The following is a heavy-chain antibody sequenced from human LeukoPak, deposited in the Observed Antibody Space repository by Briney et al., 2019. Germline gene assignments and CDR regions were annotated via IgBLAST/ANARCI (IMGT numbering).Heavy chain of an antibody. J-gene: IGHJ5*02. CDR1: GFIFSSYA. D-gene: IGHD3-10*01. V-gene: IGHV3-30*04. Sequence: GGSLRLSCAASGFIFSSYAMHWVRQAPGKGLEWVAVISYDGSNKYYADCVKGRFTFSRDNSKNTLYLQMNSLRGEDTAVYYCARDPGHWFDPWGQGTLVTVSS. CDR2: ISYDGSNK. CDR3: ARDPGHWFDP.